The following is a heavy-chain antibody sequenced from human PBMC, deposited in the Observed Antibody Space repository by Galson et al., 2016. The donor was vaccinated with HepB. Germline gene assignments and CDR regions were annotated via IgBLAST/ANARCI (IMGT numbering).Heavy chain of an antibody. CDR1: GGSFSGYS. Sequence: TLSLTCAVYGGSFSGYSWSWIRQPPGKGLEWIGEINHSGSTNYNPSLKRRATISVDTSKNQFPLKLSSVTAADTAVYYCARGDNPDYGDYASAYYYMDVWGKGTTVTVSS. V-gene: IGHV4-34*01. D-gene: IGHD4-17*01. J-gene: IGHJ6*03. CDR2: INHSGST. CDR3: ARGDNPDYGDYASAYYYMDV.